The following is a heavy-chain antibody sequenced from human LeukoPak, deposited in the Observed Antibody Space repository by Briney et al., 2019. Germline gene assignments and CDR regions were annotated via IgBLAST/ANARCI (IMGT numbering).Heavy chain of an antibody. D-gene: IGHD6-13*01. CDR1: GDTFTSCG. Sequence: ASVKVSCTASGDTFTSCGNYWGREGPRPGLERMGWINTNTGNPTYAQGFTGRFVFSLDTSVSTAYLQISSLKAEDTAVYYCARDRRRSSWYGGWFDPWGQGTLVTVSS. J-gene: IGHJ5*02. CDR2: INTNTGNP. V-gene: IGHV7-4-1*02. CDR3: ARDRRRSSWYGGWFDP.